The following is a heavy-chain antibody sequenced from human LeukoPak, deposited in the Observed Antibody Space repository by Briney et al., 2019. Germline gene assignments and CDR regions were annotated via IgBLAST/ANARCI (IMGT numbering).Heavy chain of an antibody. V-gene: IGHV1-3*01. J-gene: IGHJ5*02. Sequence: GASVKVSCKASGYTFTSYAMHWVRQAPGQRLEWMGWINAGNGNTKYLQKFQGRVTITRDTSASTAYMELSSLRSEDTAVYYCAVHTIFGRTWFDPWGQGTLVTVSS. CDR3: AVHTIFGRTWFDP. CDR2: INAGNGNT. D-gene: IGHD3-3*01. CDR1: GYTFTSYA.